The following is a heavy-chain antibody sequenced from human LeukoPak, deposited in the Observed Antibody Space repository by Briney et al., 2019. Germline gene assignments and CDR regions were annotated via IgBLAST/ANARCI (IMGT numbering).Heavy chain of an antibody. Sequence: ASVKVSCKASGYTFTGYYMHWVRQAPGQGLEWMGWINPNSGGTNYAQKFQGRVTMTRDTSISTAYMELSRLRSDDTAVYYCARDLVRGVIPISSYYYMDVWGKGTTVTISS. J-gene: IGHJ6*03. CDR1: GYTFTGYY. V-gene: IGHV1-2*02. CDR2: INPNSGGT. D-gene: IGHD3-10*01. CDR3: ARDLVRGVIPISSYYYMDV.